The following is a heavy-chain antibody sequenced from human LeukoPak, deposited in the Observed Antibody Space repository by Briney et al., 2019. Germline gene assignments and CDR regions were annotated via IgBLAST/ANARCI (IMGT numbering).Heavy chain of an antibody. V-gene: IGHV3-30*02. Sequence: GGSLRLSCAASRFTFSSYGMHWVRQAPGKGREWVAFIRYDGSEEYYADSVKGRFTISRDNSKNTLYLQMNSLRAEDTGVYYCAKVPMGGVLVSLDYWGQGTLVTVSS. J-gene: IGHJ4*02. CDR3: AKVPMGGVLVSLDY. CDR2: IRYDGSEE. D-gene: IGHD3-16*01. CDR1: RFTFSSYG.